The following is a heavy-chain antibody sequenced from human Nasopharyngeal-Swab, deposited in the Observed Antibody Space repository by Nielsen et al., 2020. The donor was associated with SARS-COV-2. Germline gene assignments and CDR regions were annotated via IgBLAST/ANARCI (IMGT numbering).Heavy chain of an antibody. D-gene: IGHD2-2*01. V-gene: IGHV4-38-2*01. Sequence: SQTLSLTCAVSGYSISSGYYWGWIRQPPGKGLEWIGSIYHSGSTYYNPSLKSRVTISVDTSKNQFSLKLSSVTAADTAVYYCARIVVVPAASVRIRGWFDPWGRGTLVTVSS. CDR3: ARIVVVPAASVRIRGWFDP. CDR2: IYHSGST. CDR1: GYSISSGYY. J-gene: IGHJ5*02.